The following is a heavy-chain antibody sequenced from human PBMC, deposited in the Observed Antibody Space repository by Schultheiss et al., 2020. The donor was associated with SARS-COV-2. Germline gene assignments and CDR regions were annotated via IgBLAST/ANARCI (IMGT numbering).Heavy chain of an antibody. V-gene: IGHV4-34*01. CDR1: GGSISSYY. CDR2: INHSGST. CDR3: ARVSGEYSSSWGYFDY. J-gene: IGHJ4*02. Sequence: SETLSLTCTVSGGSISSYYWSWIRQPPGKGLEWIGEINHSGSTNYNPSLKSRVTISVDTSKNQFSLKLSSVTAADTAVYYCARVSGEYSSSWGYFDYWGQGTLVTVSS. D-gene: IGHD6-6*01.